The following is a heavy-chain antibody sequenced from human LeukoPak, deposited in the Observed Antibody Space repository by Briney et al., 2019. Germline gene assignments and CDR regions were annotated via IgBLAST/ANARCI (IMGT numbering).Heavy chain of an antibody. J-gene: IGHJ6*03. CDR2: IYPGDSDT. V-gene: IGHV5-51*01. CDR3: ARHVPFYCSSTSCYQKAYYYYYYMDV. CDR1: GYSFTSYW. Sequence: GESLKISCKGSGYSFTSYWIGWVRQMPGKGLEWMGIIYPGDSDTRYSPSFQGQVTISADKSISTAYLQWSSLKASDTAMYYCARHVPFYCSSTSCYQKAYYYYYYMDVWGKGTTVTVSS. D-gene: IGHD2-2*01.